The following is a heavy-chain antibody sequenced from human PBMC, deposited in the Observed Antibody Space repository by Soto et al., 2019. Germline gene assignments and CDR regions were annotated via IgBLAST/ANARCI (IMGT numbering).Heavy chain of an antibody. CDR3: ASWDYDVLTGYSYDA. CDR1: GGTFNNYG. J-gene: IGHJ5*02. CDR2: IIPMIRRT. Sequence: QVQLVQSGAEVKKPGSSVKVSCKASGGTFNNYGMGWVRQAPGQGLEWMGGIIPMIRRTNYAQKFQGRVTLTADASRSTAYMALRSLTSEDTAVYYCASWDYDVLTGYSYDAWGQGTLVTVSS. V-gene: IGHV1-69*01. D-gene: IGHD3-9*01.